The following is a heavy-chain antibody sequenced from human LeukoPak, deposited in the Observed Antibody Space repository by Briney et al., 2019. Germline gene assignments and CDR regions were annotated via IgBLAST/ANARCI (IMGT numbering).Heavy chain of an antibody. J-gene: IGHJ4*02. CDR1: GGSISSSSYY. D-gene: IGHD6-6*01. CDR2: IYYSGST. Sequence: SETLSLTCTVSGGSISSSSYYWGWIRQPPGKGLEWIGSIYYSGSTYYNPSLKSRVTISVDTSKNQFSLKLSSVTAADTAVYYCARQLTALAARHFDYWGQGTLVTVSS. V-gene: IGHV4-39*01. CDR3: ARQLTALAARHFDY.